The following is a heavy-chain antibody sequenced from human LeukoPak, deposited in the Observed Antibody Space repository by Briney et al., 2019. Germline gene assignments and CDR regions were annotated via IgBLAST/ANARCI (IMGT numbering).Heavy chain of an antibody. V-gene: IGHV4-59*01. CDR3: ARTTEAHSWQTRYCSYYMDV. CDR2: ICDSGGS. D-gene: IGHD6-13*01. CDR1: GGTISSYY. J-gene: IGHJ6*03. Sequence: SETLCLTCTVSGGTISSYYWSWIRQPPGKGLEWIGFICDSGGSNYYHSLKSRVTISVDTSKNQFSLKLRSVTAADTAVYYCARTTEAHSWQTRYCSYYMDVWGKGTTVTVSS.